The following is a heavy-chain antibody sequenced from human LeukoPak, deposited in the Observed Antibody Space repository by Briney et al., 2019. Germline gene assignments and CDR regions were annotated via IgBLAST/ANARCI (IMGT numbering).Heavy chain of an antibody. J-gene: IGHJ4*02. D-gene: IGHD1-26*01. V-gene: IGHV3-23*01. CDR1: GFTFDDYG. CDR2: ITGGGRYT. Sequence: GGSLRLSCAASGFTFDDYGMSWVRQAPGKGLEWVSGITGGGRYTYYADSVKGRFTISRDNSKNTLYLQMNNLRAEDTAVYYCAKNPGGGAADRIDYWGQGTLVTVSS. CDR3: AKNPGGGAADRIDY.